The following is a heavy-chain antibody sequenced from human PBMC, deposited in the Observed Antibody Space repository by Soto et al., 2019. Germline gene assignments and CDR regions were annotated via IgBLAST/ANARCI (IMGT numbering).Heavy chain of an antibody. CDR2: IIPIFGTA. Sequence: VSCKASGGTFSSYAISWVRQAPGQGLEWMGGIIPIFGTANYAQKFQGRVTITADKSTSTAYMELSSLRSEDTAVYYCARGHPYGSGSYSPWYYFDYWGQGTLVTVSS. D-gene: IGHD3-10*01. V-gene: IGHV1-69*06. CDR1: GGTFSSYA. CDR3: ARGHPYGSGSYSPWYYFDY. J-gene: IGHJ4*02.